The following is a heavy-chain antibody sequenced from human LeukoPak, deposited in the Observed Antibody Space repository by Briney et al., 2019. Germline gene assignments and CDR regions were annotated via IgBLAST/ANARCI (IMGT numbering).Heavy chain of an antibody. CDR1: GYTFTGYY. CDR3: ARGASGVYTVTTSWFDP. Sequence: GASVKVSCKASGYTFTGYYMHWVRQAPGQGLEWMGWINPNSGGTNYAQRFQGRVTMTRDTSISTAYMGLSRLRPDDTAVYYCARGASGVYTVTTSWFDPWGQGTLVTVSS. J-gene: IGHJ5*02. D-gene: IGHD4-17*01. V-gene: IGHV1-2*02. CDR2: INPNSGGT.